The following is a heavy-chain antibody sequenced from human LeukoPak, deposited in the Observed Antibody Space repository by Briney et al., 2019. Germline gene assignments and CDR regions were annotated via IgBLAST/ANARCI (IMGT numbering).Heavy chain of an antibody. CDR1: GGSFSAYY. V-gene: IGHV4-34*01. J-gene: IGHJ5*02. CDR2: INHSGRT. CDR3: ARSPLTGNYGDWFDP. D-gene: IGHD3-9*01. Sequence: PSETLSLTCAVYGGSFSAYYWSRIRQPPGKGLELIGEINHSGRTNYNPSLKSRVTISVDTSKNQFSLNLSSVTAADTAVYYCARSPLTGNYGDWFDPWGQGTLVIVSS.